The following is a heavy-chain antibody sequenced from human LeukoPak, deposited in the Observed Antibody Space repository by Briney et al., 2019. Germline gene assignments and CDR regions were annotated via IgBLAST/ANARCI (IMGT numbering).Heavy chain of an antibody. D-gene: IGHD3-9*01. CDR1: GFTVSSNY. J-gene: IGHJ5*02. V-gene: IGHV3-66*01. Sequence: GGSLRLSCAASGFTVSSNYMSWVRRAPGKGLEWVSVICSGGGTYYADSVKGRFTISRGNSKNTLSLQLNSLRAEDTAVYYCARENRRYFDWFGEGNWFDPWGQGTLVTVSS. CDR2: ICSGGGT. CDR3: ARENRRYFDWFGEGNWFDP.